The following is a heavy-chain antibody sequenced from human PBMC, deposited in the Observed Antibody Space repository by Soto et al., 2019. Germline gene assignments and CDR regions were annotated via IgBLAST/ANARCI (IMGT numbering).Heavy chain of an antibody. V-gene: IGHV3-74*01. D-gene: IGHD1-1*01. Sequence: GGSLRLSCVASGYTFYIYWMHWVRQAPGKGLEWVSRIDNDGSATTYADSVKGRFTISRDNAKNTLFLQMNTLRVDDTAVYYCARDNWNSYWGQGTLVTVSS. CDR1: GYTFYIYW. CDR3: ARDNWNSY. J-gene: IGHJ4*02. CDR2: IDNDGSAT.